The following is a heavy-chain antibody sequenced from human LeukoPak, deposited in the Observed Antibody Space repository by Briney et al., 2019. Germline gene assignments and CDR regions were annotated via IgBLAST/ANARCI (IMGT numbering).Heavy chain of an antibody. CDR3: ATYRQVLLPFES. Sequence: GGSLRLSCAASGFTFSTFAMIWVRQPPGKGLEWVSSIFPSGGEIHYADSVRGRFTISRDNSKSTLSLQMNSLRAEDTAIYYCATYRQVLLPFESWGEGTLVTVSS. J-gene: IGHJ4*02. V-gene: IGHV3-23*01. CDR2: IFPSGGEI. D-gene: IGHD2-8*02. CDR1: GFTFSTFA.